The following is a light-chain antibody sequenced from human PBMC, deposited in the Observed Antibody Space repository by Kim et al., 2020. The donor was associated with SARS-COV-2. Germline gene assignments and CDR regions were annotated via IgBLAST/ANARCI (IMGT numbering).Light chain of an antibody. CDR1: SGSVASSY. Sequence: NFMLTQPHSVSESPVKTVTISCTRSSGSVASSYVQWYQQRPGSAPTTVIYEDIHRPSGVPDRFSVSIDSSSNSASLTISGLKTEDEADYYCQSYDGDNYGIFGGGTQLTVL. CDR3: QSYDGDNYGI. J-gene: IGLJ2*01. V-gene: IGLV6-57*03. CDR2: EDI.